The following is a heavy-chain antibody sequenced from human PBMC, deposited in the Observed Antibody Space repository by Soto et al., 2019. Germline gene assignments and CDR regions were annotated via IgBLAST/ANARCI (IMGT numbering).Heavy chain of an antibody. CDR1: GDSVSSGGYY. Sequence: SETLSLTCIVSGDSVSSGGYYWSWIRQHPGKGLEWIGYIYSNGFTYYNPSLESRVTISLDTSKNQFSLKLTSVTAADTAVYYCAASCVACGGFNYYGMDVWGQGTTVTVSS. CDR3: AASCVACGGFNYYGMDV. CDR2: IYSNGFT. V-gene: IGHV4-31*03. D-gene: IGHD2-21*01. J-gene: IGHJ6*02.